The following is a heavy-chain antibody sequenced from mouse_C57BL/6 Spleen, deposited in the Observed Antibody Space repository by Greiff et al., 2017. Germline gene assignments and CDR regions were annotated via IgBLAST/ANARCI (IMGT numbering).Heavy chain of an antibody. V-gene: IGHV1-26*01. CDR2: INPNNGGT. CDR1: GYTFTDYY. Sequence: VQLQQSGPELVKPGASVKISCKASGYTFTDYYMNWVKQSHGKSLEWIGDINPNNGGTSYNQKFKGKATLTVDKSSSTAYMELRSLTSEDSAVYYCARWALGWYFDVWGTGTTVTVSS. CDR3: ARWALGWYFDV. J-gene: IGHJ1*03.